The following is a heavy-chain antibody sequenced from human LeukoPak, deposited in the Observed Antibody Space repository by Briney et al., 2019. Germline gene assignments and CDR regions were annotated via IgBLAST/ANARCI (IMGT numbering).Heavy chain of an antibody. Sequence: PGGSLRLSCAASGFTFSNYWMSWVRQAPGKGLEWVANIKQDGSERNYVDSVKGRFTISRDNAKNSLYLKMNSLRAEDTAVYFCAGFKSLGDWGQGTLVTVSS. CDR3: AGFKSLGD. D-gene: IGHD3-10*01. V-gene: IGHV3-7*01. CDR1: GFTFSNYW. CDR2: IKQDGSER. J-gene: IGHJ4*02.